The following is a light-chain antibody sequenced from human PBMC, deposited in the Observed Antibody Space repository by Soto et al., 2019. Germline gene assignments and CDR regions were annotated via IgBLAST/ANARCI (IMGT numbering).Light chain of an antibody. J-gene: IGKJ3*01. Sequence: DIQMTQSPSSLSASVGDRVTITCRASQSISSYLNWYQQKPGKAPKLLIYAASSLQSGVPSRFSGSGSGTDFTLTISSLQPEDFETYYCQQSYSTPFTFGHGTKVDIX. V-gene: IGKV1-39*01. CDR1: QSISSY. CDR2: AAS. CDR3: QQSYSTPFT.